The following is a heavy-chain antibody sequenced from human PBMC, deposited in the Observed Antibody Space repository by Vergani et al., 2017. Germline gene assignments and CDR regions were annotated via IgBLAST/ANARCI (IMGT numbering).Heavy chain of an antibody. J-gene: IGHJ3*02. V-gene: IGHV1-3*01. Sequence: QVQLVQSGAEVKKPGASVKVSFKAPGYTFTSYAMHWVRQAPGQRLEWMGWINAGNGNTTYAQKLQGRVTITTDTSTSTAYMELRSLRSDDTAVYYCARDGEGPNYYGSVRRDAFDIWGQGTMVTVSS. CDR1: GYTFTSYA. CDR3: ARDGEGPNYYGSVRRDAFDI. D-gene: IGHD3-10*01. CDR2: INAGNGNT.